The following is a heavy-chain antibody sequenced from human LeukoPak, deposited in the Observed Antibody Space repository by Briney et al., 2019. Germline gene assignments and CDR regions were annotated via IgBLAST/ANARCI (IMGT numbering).Heavy chain of an antibody. V-gene: IGHV4-4*07. J-gene: IGHJ5*02. D-gene: IGHD3-22*01. CDR3: ARRKYYYDSNSSYRYFDP. CDR2: IYTTGNT. Sequence: SETLSLTCTVSGGSISSYYWSWIRQPAGQGLEWIGRIYTTGNTNYNPSLKSRVTMSIDTSKKQFSLKLSSVTAADTAVYYCARRKYYYDSNSSYRYFDPWGQGTLVTVSS. CDR1: GGSISSYY.